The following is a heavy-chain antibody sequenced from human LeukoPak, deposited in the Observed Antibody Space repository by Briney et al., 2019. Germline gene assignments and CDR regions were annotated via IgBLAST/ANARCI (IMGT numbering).Heavy chain of an antibody. V-gene: IGHV3-48*03. Sequence: GGSLRLSCAASGFTFSTYEMNWVRQAPGKGLEWVSYISVDGTYIRYADSVQGRFTVSRDSAKNSLYLQMNSLRAEDTAVYYCARDMMVPGVFMDHWGQGTLVNVSS. CDR2: ISVDGTYI. J-gene: IGHJ4*02. CDR3: ARDMMVPGVFMDH. CDR1: GFTFSTYE. D-gene: IGHD3-10*01.